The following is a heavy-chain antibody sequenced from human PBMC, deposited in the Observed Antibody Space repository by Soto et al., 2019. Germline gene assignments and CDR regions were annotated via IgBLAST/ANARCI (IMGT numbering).Heavy chain of an antibody. Sequence: GESLKISCKGSGYSFAGYWITWVRQKPGKGLEWMGRIDPSDSQTYYSPSFRGHVTISATKSIATAFLQWSSLRASDTAMYYCARQIYDSDTDPNFHYYFDAWGQGTPVTVSS. CDR3: ARQIYDSDTDPNFHYYFDA. J-gene: IGHJ4*02. CDR1: GYSFAGYW. V-gene: IGHV5-10-1*01. CDR2: IDPSDSQT. D-gene: IGHD3-22*01.